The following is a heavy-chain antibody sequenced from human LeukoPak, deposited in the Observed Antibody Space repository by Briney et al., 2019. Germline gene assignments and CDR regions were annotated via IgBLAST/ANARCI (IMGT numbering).Heavy chain of an antibody. CDR1: GGSFDGYY. CDR3: ARGGYIVVVRGKNWFDP. V-gene: IGHV4-34*01. Sequence: PSETLSLTCAVYGGSFDGYYWSWIRQPPGKGLEWIGEINHSGSTNYNPSLKSRVTISVDTSKNQFSLKLSSVTAADTAVYYCARGGYIVVVRGKNWFDPWGQGTLVTVSS. J-gene: IGHJ5*02. CDR2: INHSGST. D-gene: IGHD2-21*01.